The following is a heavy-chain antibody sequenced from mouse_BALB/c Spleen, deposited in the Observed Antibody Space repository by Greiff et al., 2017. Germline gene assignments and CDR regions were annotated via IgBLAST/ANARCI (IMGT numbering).Heavy chain of an antibody. CDR3: AREPMDY. CDR1: GFTFSDYY. J-gene: IGHJ4*01. Sequence: EVHLVESGGGLVKPGGSLKLSCAASGFTFSDYYMYWVRQTPEKRLEWVATISDGGSYTYYPDSVKGRFTISRDNAKNNLFLQMSSLKSEDTAMYYCAREPMDYWGQGTSVTVSS. V-gene: IGHV5-4*02. CDR2: ISDGGSYT.